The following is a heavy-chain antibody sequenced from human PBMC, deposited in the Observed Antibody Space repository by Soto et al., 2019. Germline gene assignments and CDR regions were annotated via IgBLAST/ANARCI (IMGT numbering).Heavy chain of an antibody. J-gene: IGHJ6*02. CDR3: ARDPLLRITMVRGGYYGMDV. CDR2: IYSGGST. CDR1: GFTVSSNY. D-gene: IGHD3-10*01. V-gene: IGHV3-66*01. Sequence: EVQLVESGGGLVQPGGSLRLSCAASGFTVSSNYMSWVRQAPGKGLEWVSVIYSGGSTYYADSVKGRFTISRDNSKNTWYXXMNSLRAEDTAVYYCARDPLLRITMVRGGYYGMDVWGQGTTVTVSS.